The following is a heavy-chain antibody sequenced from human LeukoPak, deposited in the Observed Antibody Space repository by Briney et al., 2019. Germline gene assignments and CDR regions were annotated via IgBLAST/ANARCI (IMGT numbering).Heavy chain of an antibody. CDR3: ARVENVYCSGGSCTGY. CDR2: ISSSGSTI. D-gene: IGHD2-15*01. V-gene: IGHV3-48*03. Sequence: GGSLRLSCAASGFTFSSYEMNWVRQAPGKGLEWVSYISSSGSTIYYADSVKGRFTISRDNAKNSLYLQMNSLRAEDTAVYYCARVENVYCSGGSCTGYWGQGTLVTVSS. CDR1: GFTFSSYE. J-gene: IGHJ4*02.